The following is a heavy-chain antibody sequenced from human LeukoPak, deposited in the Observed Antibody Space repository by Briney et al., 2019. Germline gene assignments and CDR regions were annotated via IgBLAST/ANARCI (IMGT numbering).Heavy chain of an antibody. Sequence: PSETLSLTCTVAGGSISSYYWSWIRQPPGKGLEWIGYIYYSGSTNYNTSLKSRVTISVDTSKNQFSVKLSSVTAADTAVYYCARDRGFLGRDAFDIWGQGTMVTVSS. CDR1: GGSISSYY. CDR3: ARDRGFLGRDAFDI. D-gene: IGHD3-3*01. J-gene: IGHJ3*02. CDR2: IYYSGST. V-gene: IGHV4-59*01.